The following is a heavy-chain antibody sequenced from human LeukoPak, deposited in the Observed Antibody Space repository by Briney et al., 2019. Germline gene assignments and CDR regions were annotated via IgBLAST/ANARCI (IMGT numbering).Heavy chain of an antibody. J-gene: IGHJ3*02. CDR1: GYSISSGYY. D-gene: IGHD6-19*01. CDR2: IYHSGST. Sequence: PSETLSLTCTVSGYSISSGYYWGWIRQPPGKGLEWIGSIYHSGSTYYNPSLKSRVTISVDTSKNQFSLKLSSVTAADTAVYYCAREGRLAGAFDIWGQGTMVTVSS. V-gene: IGHV4-38-2*02. CDR3: AREGRLAGAFDI.